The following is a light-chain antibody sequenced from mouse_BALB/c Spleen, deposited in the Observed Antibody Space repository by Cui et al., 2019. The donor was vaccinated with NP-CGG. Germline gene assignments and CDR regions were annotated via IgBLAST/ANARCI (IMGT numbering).Light chain of an antibody. J-gene: IGLJ1*01. CDR1: SGAVTTRNY. Sequence: QAVVTQESALTTSPGETIKLTCRSSSGAVTTRNYANWVQEKSDHLFTGLICEAYNRVPGVPARFSGSLIGDKAALTITGAQTEDEAIYFCALWYSNHWVFGGGTKLTVL. V-gene: IGLV1*01. CDR2: EAY. CDR3: ALWYSNHWV.